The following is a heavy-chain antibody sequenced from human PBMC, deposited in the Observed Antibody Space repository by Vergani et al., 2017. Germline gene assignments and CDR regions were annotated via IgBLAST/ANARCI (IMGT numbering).Heavy chain of an antibody. J-gene: IGHJ6*02. V-gene: IGHV3-9*01. Sequence: EVQLVESGGGLVQPGRSLRLSCAASGFTFDDYAMHWVRQAPGKGLEWVSGISWNSGSTGYADSVKGRFTISRDNAKNSLYLQMNSLRAEDTALYYCARAYTAMVGGWGMDVWGQGTTVTVSS. CDR2: ISWNSGST. D-gene: IGHD5-18*01. CDR3: ARAYTAMVGGWGMDV. CDR1: GFTFDDYA.